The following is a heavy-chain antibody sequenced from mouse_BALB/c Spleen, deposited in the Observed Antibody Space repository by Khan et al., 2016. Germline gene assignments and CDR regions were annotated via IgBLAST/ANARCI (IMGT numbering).Heavy chain of an antibody. V-gene: IGHV3-2*02. CDR2: ISYSGST. CDR3: AMRVNYDYDEGYYFDY. Sequence: EVQLQESGPGLVKPSQSLSLTCTVTGYSITSDYAWNWIRQFPGNKLEWMGYISYSGSTSYNPSLKSRISITRDTSKNQFFLQLNSVTTEDTATYYCAMRVNYDYDEGYYFDYWGQGTTLTVSS. CDR1: GYSITSDYA. J-gene: IGHJ2*01. D-gene: IGHD2-4*01.